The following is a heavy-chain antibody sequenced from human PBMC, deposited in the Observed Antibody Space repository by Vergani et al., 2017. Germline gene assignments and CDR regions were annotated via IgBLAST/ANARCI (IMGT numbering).Heavy chain of an antibody. CDR3: ARGPSVVQGHYVYYYSYFMDV. J-gene: IGHJ6*03. Sequence: QVHLQEAGPGLVKPAETLSLTCTVSGDSMNNYSWNWIRQTPGKGLEWIGYIYLGGTTTYNPSLASRVSLSADTSKTQFSLQLPSVTAADTAVYYCARGPSVVQGHYVYYYSYFMDVWGKGTTVTVSS. V-gene: IGHV4-59*01. CDR1: GDSMNNYS. CDR2: IYLGGTT. D-gene: IGHD2-15*01.